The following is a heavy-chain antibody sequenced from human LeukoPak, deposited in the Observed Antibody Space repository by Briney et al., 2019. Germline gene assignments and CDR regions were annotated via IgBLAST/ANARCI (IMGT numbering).Heavy chain of an antibody. CDR2: ISYDGSNK. CDR3: ASLLLSQWELFLDY. D-gene: IGHD1-26*01. V-gene: IGHV3-30*03. Sequence: GSLRLSCAASGFTFSSYGMHWVRQAPGKGLEWVAVISYDGSNKYYADSVKGRFTISRDNSKNTLYLQMNSLRAEDTAVYYCASLLLSQWELFLDYWGQGTLVTVSS. CDR1: GFTFSSYG. J-gene: IGHJ4*02.